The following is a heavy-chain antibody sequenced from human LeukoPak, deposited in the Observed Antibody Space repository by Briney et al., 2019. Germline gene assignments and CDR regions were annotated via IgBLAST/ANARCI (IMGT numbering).Heavy chain of an antibody. J-gene: IGHJ5*02. V-gene: IGHV4-38-2*02. CDR2: IYHGGSP. D-gene: IGHD3-22*01. Sequence: SETLSLTCTVSGYFISSGYYWGWIRQPPGKGLEWIGSIYHGGSPYYNPSLKSRVTISVDTSMNRFSLKLNSVTAADTAVYYCARDLYYYDSSAYPTTWFDPWGQGILVTVSS. CDR1: GYFISSGYY. CDR3: ARDLYYYDSSAYPTTWFDP.